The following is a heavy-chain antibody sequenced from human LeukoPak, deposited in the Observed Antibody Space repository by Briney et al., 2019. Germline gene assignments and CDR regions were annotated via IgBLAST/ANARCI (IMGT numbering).Heavy chain of an antibody. CDR3: ARGFGKRHRSGWYLA. J-gene: IGHJ5*02. V-gene: IGHV1-8*01. D-gene: IGHD6-19*01. CDR2: MNQNSGKI. Sequence: GASVKVSCKASGYTFTSYDINWLRQATGQGLEWMGWMNQNSGKIHYVQKFQGRVSLTRNTSISTAYMELSSLSPEDTAVYYCARGFGKRHRSGWYLAWGQGTLVTVSS. CDR1: GYTFTSYD.